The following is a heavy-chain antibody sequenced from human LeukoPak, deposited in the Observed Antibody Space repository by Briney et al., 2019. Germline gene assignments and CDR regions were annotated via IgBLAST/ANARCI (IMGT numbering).Heavy chain of an antibody. V-gene: IGHV1-18*01. Sequence: ASVKVSCKASGYTFTSYGISWVRQAPGQGLEWMGWISAYNGNTNYAQKFQGRVTMTEDTSTDTAYMELSSLRSEDTAVYYCATLGEPFDYWGQGTLVTASS. D-gene: IGHD3-10*01. CDR2: ISAYNGNT. CDR1: GYTFTSYG. J-gene: IGHJ4*02. CDR3: ATLGEPFDY.